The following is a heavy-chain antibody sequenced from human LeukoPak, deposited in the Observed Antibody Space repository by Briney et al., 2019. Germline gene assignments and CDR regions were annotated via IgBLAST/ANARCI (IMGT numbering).Heavy chain of an antibody. CDR3: ASGRDSSSWYRDGDY. CDR2: ISSSSSYI. CDR1: GFTFSSYS. V-gene: IGHV3-21*01. D-gene: IGHD6-13*01. Sequence: KAGGSLRLSCAASGFTFSSYSMNWVRQAPGKGLEWVSSISSSSSYIYYADSVKGRFTISRDNAKNSQYLQMNSLRAEDTAVYYCASGRDSSSWYRDGDYWGQGTLVTVSS. J-gene: IGHJ4*02.